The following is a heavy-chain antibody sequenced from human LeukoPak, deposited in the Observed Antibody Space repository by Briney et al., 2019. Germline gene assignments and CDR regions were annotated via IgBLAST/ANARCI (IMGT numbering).Heavy chain of an antibody. J-gene: IGHJ3*02. V-gene: IGHV1-2*02. CDR3: ATVGYSSGWTQAFDI. Sequence: GASVKVSCKASGYTFTGYYMHWVRQAPGQGLEWMGWINPNSGGTNYAQKFQGRVTMTRDTSISTAYMELSRLRSDDTAVYYCATVGYSSGWTQAFDIWGQGTMVTVPS. CDR1: GYTFTGYY. CDR2: INPNSGGT. D-gene: IGHD6-19*01.